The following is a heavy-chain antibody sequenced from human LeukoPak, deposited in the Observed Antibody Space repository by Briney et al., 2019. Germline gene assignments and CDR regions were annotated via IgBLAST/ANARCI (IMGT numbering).Heavy chain of an antibody. J-gene: IGHJ6*02. CDR2: ISAYNGNT. CDR3: ARPRYSYGSVYYYGMDV. CDR1: GYTFTSYG. D-gene: IGHD5-18*01. V-gene: IGHV1-18*01. Sequence: ASVRVSCRASGYTFTSYGISRVRQAPGQGLEWMGWISAYNGNTNYAQKLQGRVTMATDTSTSTAYMELRSLRSDDTAVYYCARPRYSYGSVYYYGMDVWGQGTTVTVSS.